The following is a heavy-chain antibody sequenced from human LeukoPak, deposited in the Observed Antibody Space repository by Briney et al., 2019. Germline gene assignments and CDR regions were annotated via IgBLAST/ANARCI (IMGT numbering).Heavy chain of an antibody. J-gene: IGHJ4*02. CDR1: GLSVGSNY. Sequence: GGSLTLSCAASGLSVGSNYMTWVRQAPGKGLEWVSVMYSSGRTHYADSVKGRFIVSSDESKNTLFLQMNRLRAEDTAVYFCARDVYYYDTTGQSFYFDYWGQGTLVTVSS. CDR3: ARDVYYYDTTGQSFYFDY. CDR2: MYSSGRT. D-gene: IGHD3-22*01. V-gene: IGHV3-66*01.